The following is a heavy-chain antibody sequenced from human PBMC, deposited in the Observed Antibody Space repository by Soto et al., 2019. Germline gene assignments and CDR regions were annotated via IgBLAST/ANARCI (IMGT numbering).Heavy chain of an antibody. Sequence: PGGSLRLSCSASGFPFSSYGMHWVRQAPGKGLEWLAVVWYDESEKYYADSVKGRFTISRDNAKNTLHLQINSLTVEDTAVYYCARPAPLGYYLPYFYGLAVRAQGTTVTVSS. CDR2: VWYDESEK. D-gene: IGHD3-22*01. CDR3: ARPAPLGYYLPYFYGLAV. J-gene: IGHJ6*02. CDR1: GFPFSSYG. V-gene: IGHV3-33*01.